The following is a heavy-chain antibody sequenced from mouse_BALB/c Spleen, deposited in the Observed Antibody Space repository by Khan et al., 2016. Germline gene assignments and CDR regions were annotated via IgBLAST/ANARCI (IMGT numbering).Heavy chain of an antibody. CDR2: IRSNSNNYGI. J-gene: IGHJ2*01. D-gene: IGHD2-1*01. V-gene: IGHV6-6*02. CDR3: TCYGNFFDY. CDR1: GFTFSNYW. Sequence: EVQLEESGGGLVQPGGSMKLSCVASGFTFSNYWMNWVRQSPEKGLEWFAEIRSNSNNYGIHYAESVKGRFTIARDDSKSSVYLNMMNLRAEDTGIEDCTCYGNFFDYWGQGTTLTVSS.